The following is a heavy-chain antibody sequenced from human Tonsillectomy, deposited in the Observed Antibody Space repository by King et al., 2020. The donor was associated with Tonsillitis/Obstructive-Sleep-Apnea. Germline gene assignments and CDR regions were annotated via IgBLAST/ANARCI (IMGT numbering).Heavy chain of an antibody. CDR3: ARGLAVASMDV. Sequence: VQLVESGGGLDKSGGSLRLSCAAFGFTFTDYYITWIRQAPGKGLEWVSYISTSGSHIYYAGSVKGRFTFSTDNAKNSLSLQMNSLRVEDTAVYYCARGLAVASMDVWGKGTTVTVYS. CDR1: GFTFTDYY. CDR2: ISTSGSHI. V-gene: IGHV3-11*01. D-gene: IGHD6-19*01. J-gene: IGHJ6*03.